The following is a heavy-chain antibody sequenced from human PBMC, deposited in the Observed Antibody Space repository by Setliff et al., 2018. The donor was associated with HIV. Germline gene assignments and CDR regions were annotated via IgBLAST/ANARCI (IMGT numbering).Heavy chain of an antibody. Sequence: GSLRLSCEISGFTFSNYGMHWVRQAPGKGLEWVAFIRYDGSDKYYVDSVKGRFTVSRDNSKNTLYLQMNSLRPEDTALYYCAKDRLLDGSSWYYLDYWGQGTLVTVSS. J-gene: IGHJ4*02. CDR3: AKDRLLDGSSWYYLDY. CDR1: GFTFSNYG. D-gene: IGHD6-13*01. CDR2: IRYDGSDK. V-gene: IGHV3-30*02.